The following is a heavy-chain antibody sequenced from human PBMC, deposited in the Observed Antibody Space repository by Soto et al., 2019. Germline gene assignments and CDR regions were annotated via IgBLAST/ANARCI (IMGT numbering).Heavy chain of an antibody. CDR2: IYDTGISGYTPST. CDR1: GGSITPSY. V-gene: IGHV4-59*01. J-gene: IGHJ6*02. CDR3: ARGEDAFFYYGLDV. Sequence: TLSLTCTVSGGSITPSYWSWIRRPPGKXLEWIAYIYDTGISGYTPSTSYNPSLKSRVTMSVDTSKSQFSLKLTSVTAADTAVYYCARGEDAFFYYGLDVWGQGLTVTVSS.